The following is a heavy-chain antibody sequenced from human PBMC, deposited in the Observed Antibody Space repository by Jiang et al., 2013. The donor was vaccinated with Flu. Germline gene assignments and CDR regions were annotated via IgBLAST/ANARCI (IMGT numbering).Heavy chain of an antibody. Sequence: SSNGGSTYYADSVKGRFTISRDNSKNTLYPQMSSLRAEDTAVYYCVKDWRSEDIVVVPAAISLDYWGQGTLVTVSS. CDR2: SSNGGST. CDR3: VKDWRSEDIVVVPAAISLDY. D-gene: IGHD2-2*01. J-gene: IGHJ4*02. V-gene: IGHV3-64D*06.